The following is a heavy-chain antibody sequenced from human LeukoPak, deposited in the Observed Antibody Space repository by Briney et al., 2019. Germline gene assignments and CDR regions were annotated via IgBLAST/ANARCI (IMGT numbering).Heavy chain of an antibody. CDR1: GFTFSSYE. CDR3: ANDLGWIQLNLE. V-gene: IGHV3-23*01. Sequence: GGSLRLSCAASGFTFSSYEMNWVRQAPGKGLEWVSGITGNGGTTYYADSVKGRFTISRDNSKNTVYLQMNSLRAEDTAIYYCANDLGWIQLNLERGQGTLVTVSS. CDR2: ITGNGGTT. J-gene: IGHJ4*02. D-gene: IGHD5-18*01.